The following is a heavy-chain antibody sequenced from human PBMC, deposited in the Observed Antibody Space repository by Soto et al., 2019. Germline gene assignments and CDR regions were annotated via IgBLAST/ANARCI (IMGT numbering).Heavy chain of an antibody. Sequence: PGGSLRLSCAASGFTFNNFAMSWVRQAPGKGLEWVSVISGSGGRTYYADSVKGRFAISRDNSKNSLFLQMNSLRAEDTAVYYCAKDLSLPAGKKYFDYWGQGTLVTVSS. CDR1: GFTFNNFA. CDR3: AKDLSLPAGKKYFDY. CDR2: ISGSGGRT. J-gene: IGHJ4*02. D-gene: IGHD6-19*01. V-gene: IGHV3-23*01.